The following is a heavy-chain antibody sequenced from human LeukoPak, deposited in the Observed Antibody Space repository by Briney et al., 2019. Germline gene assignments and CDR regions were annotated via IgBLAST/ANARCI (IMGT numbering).Heavy chain of an antibody. CDR1: GYTFTSSG. Sequence: GASVKVSCKASGYTFTSSGISWVRQAPGQGLEWMGWSSAYNGNTNYAQKLQGRVTMTTDTSTSTAYMELRSLRSDDTAVYYCALSGSYAPFDYWGQGTLVTVSS. J-gene: IGHJ4*02. CDR2: SSAYNGNT. V-gene: IGHV1-18*01. D-gene: IGHD1-26*01. CDR3: ALSGSYAPFDY.